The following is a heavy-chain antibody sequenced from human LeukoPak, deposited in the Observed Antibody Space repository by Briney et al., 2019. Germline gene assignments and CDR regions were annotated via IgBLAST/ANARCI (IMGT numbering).Heavy chain of an antibody. J-gene: IGHJ5*02. CDR3: ARRHYGSGSYYRRPLFDP. CDR1: GGSISSYY. D-gene: IGHD3-10*01. V-gene: IGHV4-4*07. Sequence: SETLSLTCTVSGGSISSYYWSWIRQPAGKGLEWIGRIYTSGSTNYNPSLKSRVTMSVDTSKNQFSLKLSSVTAADTAVYYCARRHYGSGSYYRRPLFDPWGQGTLVTVSS. CDR2: IYTSGST.